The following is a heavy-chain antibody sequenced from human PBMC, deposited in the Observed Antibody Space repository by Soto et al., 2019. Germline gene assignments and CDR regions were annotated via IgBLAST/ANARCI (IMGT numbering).Heavy chain of an antibody. Sequence: KPSETLSLTCTVSGGSISSGGYYWSWIRQHPGKGLEWIGYIYYSGSTYYNPSLKSRVTISVDTSKNQFSLKLSSVTAADTAVYYCARVTAAAGTPFDYWGQGTLVTVSS. V-gene: IGHV4-31*03. J-gene: IGHJ4*02. CDR2: IYYSGST. D-gene: IGHD6-13*01. CDR1: GGSISSGGYY. CDR3: ARVTAAAGTPFDY.